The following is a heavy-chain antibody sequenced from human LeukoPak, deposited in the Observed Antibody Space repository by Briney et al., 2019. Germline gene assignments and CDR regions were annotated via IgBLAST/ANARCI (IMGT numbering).Heavy chain of an antibody. CDR1: GGSISSSTYY. D-gene: IGHD6-6*01. CDR3: ARGSSSQAFDI. Sequence: PSETLSLTCTVSGGSISSSTYYWGWIRQPPGKGLERIGTIYYSGSTNYNPSLKSRVTISIDTSKNQFSLKLSSVAAADTAVYYCARGSSSQAFDIWGQGTMVTVSS. J-gene: IGHJ3*02. CDR2: IYYSGST. V-gene: IGHV4-39*01.